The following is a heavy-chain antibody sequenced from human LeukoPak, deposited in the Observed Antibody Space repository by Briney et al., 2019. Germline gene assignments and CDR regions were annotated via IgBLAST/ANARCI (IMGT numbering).Heavy chain of an antibody. CDR2: IYSGGST. CDR3: ARGLYGSGTGDY. J-gene: IGHJ4*02. CDR1: GFTVSSNY. Sequence: PGGSLRLSCAASGFTVSSNYMSWVRQAPGKGLEWVSVIYSGGSTYYADSVKGRFTISRDNSKNTVDLQMNSLRAEDTAVYFCARGLYGSGTGDYWGLGTLVTVSS. D-gene: IGHD3-10*01. V-gene: IGHV3-66*01.